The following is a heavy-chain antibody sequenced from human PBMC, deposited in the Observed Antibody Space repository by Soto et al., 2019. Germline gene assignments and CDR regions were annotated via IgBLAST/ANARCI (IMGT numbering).Heavy chain of an antibody. V-gene: IGHV1-69*08. CDR3: ARDWGRSDVIPAAISAMDV. J-gene: IGHJ6*02. CDR2: IIPMFGIA. D-gene: IGHD2-2*01. CDR1: GDTFNRYT. Sequence: QVQLVQSGAEVKRPGSSVKVSCKGSGDTFNRYTVTWVRQAPGQGLEWMGRIIPMFGIASYAQNFQGRVTITADXSXKXAHXELSSLRSEDTAVYYCARDWGRSDVIPAAISAMDVWGQGTSVTVSS.